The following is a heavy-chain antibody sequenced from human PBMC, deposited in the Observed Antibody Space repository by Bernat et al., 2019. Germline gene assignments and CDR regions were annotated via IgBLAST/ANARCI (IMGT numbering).Heavy chain of an antibody. CDR1: GFTFSSYA. V-gene: IGHV3-23*01. D-gene: IGHD2-15*01. CDR2: ISGSGGST. J-gene: IGHJ5*02. Sequence: EVQLLESGGGLVQPGGSLRLSCAASGFTFSSYAMSWVRQAPGKGLEWVSAISGSGGSTYYADSVKGRFTISRDNAKNSLYLQMNSLRAEDTAVYYCARVVGRSRMFDPWGQGTLVTVSS. CDR3: ARVVGRSRMFDP.